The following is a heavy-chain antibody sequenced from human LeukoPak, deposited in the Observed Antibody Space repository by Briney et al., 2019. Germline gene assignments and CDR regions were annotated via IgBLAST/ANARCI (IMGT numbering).Heavy chain of an antibody. Sequence: SETLSLTCNVSGGSISSYYWSWIRQPPGRGLEWIGHIYYRVSTNYNPSLKSRVTISVDTSKNQFSLKLSSVTAADTAVYYCARGPLGVDILTGYAPWGQGTLVTVSS. V-gene: IGHV4-59*01. CDR3: ARGPLGVDILTGYAP. J-gene: IGHJ5*02. CDR2: IYYRVST. D-gene: IGHD3-9*01. CDR1: GGSISSYY.